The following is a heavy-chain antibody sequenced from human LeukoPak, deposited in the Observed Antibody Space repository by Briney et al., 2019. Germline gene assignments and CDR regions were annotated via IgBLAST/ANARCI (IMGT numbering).Heavy chain of an antibody. J-gene: IGHJ4*02. Sequence: ASVKVSCKTSGYTFSAFYMHWVRQAPVQGLEWMGWINTNTGNPTYAQGFTGRFVFSLDTSVSTAYLQISSLKAEDTAVYYCARDQTEYSSSSTVSDYWGQGTLVTVSS. CDR1: GYTFSAFY. V-gene: IGHV7-4-1*02. D-gene: IGHD6-6*01. CDR3: ARDQTEYSSSSTVSDY. CDR2: INTNTGNP.